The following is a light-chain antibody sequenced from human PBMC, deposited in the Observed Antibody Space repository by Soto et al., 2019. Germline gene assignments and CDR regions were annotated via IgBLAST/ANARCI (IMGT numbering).Light chain of an antibody. V-gene: IGLV1-47*02. J-gene: IGLJ1*01. CDR3: AAWDDSLSAYV. CDR2: CND. CDR1: SSNIGTNY. Sequence: QSVLTQPPSASGTPGQRVTISCSGSSSNIGTNYVYWYKQLPGTAPKLLIYCNDQRPSGVPDRLSGSKSGTSASLAISGLRSEDEADYYCAAWDDSLSAYVFGTGTKLTVL.